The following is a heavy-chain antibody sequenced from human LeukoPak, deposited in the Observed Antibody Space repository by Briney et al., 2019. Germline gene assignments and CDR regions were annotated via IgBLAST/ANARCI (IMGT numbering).Heavy chain of an antibody. Sequence: PGASLRLSCAASGFTFSSYAMSWVRQAPGKGLEWVSAISGSGGSTYYADSAKGRFTISRDNSKNTLYLQMNSLRAEDTAVYYCAKLTSSSSSPWFDPWGQGTLVTVSS. CDR2: ISGSGGST. CDR3: AKLTSSSSSPWFDP. V-gene: IGHV3-23*01. J-gene: IGHJ5*02. CDR1: GFTFSSYA. D-gene: IGHD6-6*01.